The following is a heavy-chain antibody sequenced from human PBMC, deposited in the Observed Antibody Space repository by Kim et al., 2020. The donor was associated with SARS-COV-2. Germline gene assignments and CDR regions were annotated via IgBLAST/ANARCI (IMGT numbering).Heavy chain of an antibody. CDR1: GGSFSGYS. Sequence: SETLSLTCAVYGGSFSGYSWSWIRQPPGKGLEWIGEINHSGSTNYNPSLKSRVIISVDTSKNQFSLKLSSVTAADTAVYYCARGYSSGWYPYYGMDVWGQGTTVTVSS. CDR3: ARGYSSGWYPYYGMDV. CDR2: INHSGST. D-gene: IGHD6-19*01. V-gene: IGHV4-34*01. J-gene: IGHJ6*02.